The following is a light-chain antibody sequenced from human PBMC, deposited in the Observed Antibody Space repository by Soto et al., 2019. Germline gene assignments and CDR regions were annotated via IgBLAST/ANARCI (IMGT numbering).Light chain of an antibody. V-gene: IGLV2-14*01. CDR2: EVN. Sequence: QSVLTHPASLSGSPGQSITISCTGTSSDIGAYDYVSWFQQHPGKAPKLMISEVNNRPSGVSNRFSGSKSGNTAYLTISGLQAEDEADYYCCSYAGSSTFIFGTGTKV. J-gene: IGLJ1*01. CDR1: SSDIGAYDY. CDR3: CSYAGSSTFI.